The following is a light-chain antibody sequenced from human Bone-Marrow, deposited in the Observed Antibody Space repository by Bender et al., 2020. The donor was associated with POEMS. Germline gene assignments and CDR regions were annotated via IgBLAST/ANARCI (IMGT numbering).Light chain of an antibody. CDR2: DVN. CDR1: SSNIGAHA. Sequence: QSVLTQPPSASGTPGQRVTISCSGGSSNIGAHAVNWYQQYPGKAPKLMIYDVNERPSGVSNRFSGSKSGNTASLTISGLQAEDEADYFCCSYAGGITHVLFGGGTKLTVL. J-gene: IGLJ2*01. V-gene: IGLV2-23*02. CDR3: CSYAGGITHVL.